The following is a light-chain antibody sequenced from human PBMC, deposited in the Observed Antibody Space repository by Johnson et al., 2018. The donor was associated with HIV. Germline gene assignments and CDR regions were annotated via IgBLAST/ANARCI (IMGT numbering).Light chain of an antibody. CDR3: GTWDSSLILFV. V-gene: IGLV1-51*02. CDR1: SSNIGNNY. CDR2: END. J-gene: IGLJ1*01. Sequence: QSVLTQPPSVSAAPGQKVSISCSGSSSNIGNNYVSWYQQLPGTAPKLLIYENDKRPSGIRDRFSGSKSGTAATLAITGLQTGDEADYYCGTWDSSLILFVFGAGTKVTV.